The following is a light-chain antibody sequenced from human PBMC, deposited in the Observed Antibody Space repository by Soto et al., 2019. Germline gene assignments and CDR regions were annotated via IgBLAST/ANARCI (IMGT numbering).Light chain of an antibody. CDR1: ESITKW. Sequence: DTPMTQSPSTLSASVGDRVTITCRASESITKWLAWYQQKPGKAPELLIYDVSSLESGVPSRFSGSGSGTEFTLTISSLQPDDFATYYCQQYNSYSPWPFGQGTKVEIK. CDR3: QQYNSYSPWP. CDR2: DVS. J-gene: IGKJ1*01. V-gene: IGKV1-5*01.